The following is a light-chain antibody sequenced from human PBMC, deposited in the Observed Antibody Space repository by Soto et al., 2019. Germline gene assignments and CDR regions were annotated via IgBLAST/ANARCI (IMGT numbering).Light chain of an antibody. Sequence: QSALTQPPSASGSPGQSVTISCTGTSSDVGGYNYVSWYQQHPGKAPKLMIYEVSKRPSGVPDRFSGSKSGNTASLTVSGLQAEEEADYYCSLYAGSNNLVFGGGTKVTVL. CDR2: EVS. J-gene: IGLJ2*01. CDR3: SLYAGSNNLV. CDR1: SSDVGGYNY. V-gene: IGLV2-8*01.